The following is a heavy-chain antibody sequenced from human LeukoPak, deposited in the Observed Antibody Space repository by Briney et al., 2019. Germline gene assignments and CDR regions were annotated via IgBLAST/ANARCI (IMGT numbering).Heavy chain of an antibody. J-gene: IGHJ3*01. D-gene: IGHD3-10*01. CDR3: ARGGLVRGSINSFIAFDV. V-gene: IGHV4-34*01. CDR1: GGSFSGYY. CDR2: INHSGST. Sequence: SETLSLTCAVYGGSFSGYYWSWIRQPPGKGLEWIGEINHSGSTNYNPSLKSRVTISVDTSKNQLTLQLNSVTPEDTALYFCARGGLVRGSINSFIAFDVWGQGIMVTVSS.